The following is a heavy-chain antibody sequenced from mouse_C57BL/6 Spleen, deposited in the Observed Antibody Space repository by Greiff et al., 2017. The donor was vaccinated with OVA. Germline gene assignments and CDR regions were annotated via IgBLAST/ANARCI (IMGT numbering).Heavy chain of an antibody. CDR2: INPNYGIT. D-gene: IGHD1-1*01. CDR1: GYSFTDYK. Sequence: VQPGASVKIFCKASGYSFTDYKMKWVKQINGKSLEWIGVINPNYGITRYNQKFKGKATLTVDQSSSTAYMQLNSLTSEDSAVYYCARNYYGSSYYFDYWGQGTTLTVSS. V-gene: IGHV1-39*01. CDR3: ARNYYGSSYYFDY. J-gene: IGHJ2*01.